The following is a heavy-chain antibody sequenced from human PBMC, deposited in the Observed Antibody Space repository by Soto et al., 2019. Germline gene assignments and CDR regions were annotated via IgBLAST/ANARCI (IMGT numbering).Heavy chain of an antibody. V-gene: IGHV1-69*12. Sequence: QVQLVQSGAEVKKPGSSVKVSCKASGGTFISYAISWVRHAPGQGLEWMGGIIPIFGTANYAQKFQGRVTITADESTRTAYMELSSLRSEDTAVYYCAGANDYGEYVFQHWGQGTLVTVSS. CDR2: IIPIFGTA. CDR3: AGANDYGEYVFQH. CDR1: GGTFISYA. D-gene: IGHD4-17*01. J-gene: IGHJ1*01.